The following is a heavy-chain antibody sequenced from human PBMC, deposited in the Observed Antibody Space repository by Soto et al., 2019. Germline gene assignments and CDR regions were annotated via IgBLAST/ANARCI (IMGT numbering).Heavy chain of an antibody. Sequence: QVQLVESGGGVVQPGRPLRLSCAASGFTFSSFGMHWVRQAPGRGLEWVSVISYDGSNKQYVDSVKGRFTISRDNSKNTLYLQMNSLRAEDTAVYYCARYREAYVGEFHIWGQGTMVTVSS. J-gene: IGHJ3*02. CDR3: ARYREAYVGEFHI. CDR2: ISYDGSNK. CDR1: GFTFSSFG. D-gene: IGHD3-10*02. V-gene: IGHV3-30*03.